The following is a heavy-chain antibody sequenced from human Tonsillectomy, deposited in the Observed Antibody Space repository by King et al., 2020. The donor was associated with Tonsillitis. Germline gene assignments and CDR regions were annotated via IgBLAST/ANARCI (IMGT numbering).Heavy chain of an antibody. CDR2: INHSGST. Sequence: VQLQQWGAGLLKPSETLSLTCTVFGGSFSGYYWSWIRQPPGKGLEWIGQINHSGSTNYNPSLKSRVTVSVDTSKNQFSLKVSSVTAADTAVYYCARGTWMKFWFFDYWDQGTLVTVSS. V-gene: IGHV4-34*01. D-gene: IGHD3-3*01. CDR1: GGSFSGYY. J-gene: IGHJ4*02. CDR3: ARGTWMKFWFFDY.